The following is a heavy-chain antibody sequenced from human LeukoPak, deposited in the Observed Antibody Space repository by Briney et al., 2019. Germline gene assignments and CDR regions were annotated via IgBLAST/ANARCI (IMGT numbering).Heavy chain of an antibody. J-gene: IGHJ6*03. CDR1: GGSISSGSYY. D-gene: IGHD3-3*01. Sequence: SQTLSLTCTVSGGSISSGSYYWSWIRQPAGKGLEWIGRIYTSGSTNYNPSLKSRVTISVDTSKNQFSLKLRSVTAADTAVYYCARVDYDFWSGSYYYYYYMDVWGKGTTVIVSS. CDR2: IYTSGST. CDR3: ARVDYDFWSGSYYYYYYMDV. V-gene: IGHV4-61*02.